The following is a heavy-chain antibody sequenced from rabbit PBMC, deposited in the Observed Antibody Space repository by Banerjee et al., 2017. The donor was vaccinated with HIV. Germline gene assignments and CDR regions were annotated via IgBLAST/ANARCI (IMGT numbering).Heavy chain of an antibody. CDR2: IDGGSSGRI. Sequence: QEQLEESGGDLVKPEGSLTLTCTASGFSFSSSYWICWVRQAPGKGLEWIASIDGGSSGRINYARWAKGRFTISKASSTTVTLQMPSLTDADTATYFCARDVAGDGDGHFNLWGQGTLVTVS. D-gene: IGHD4-2*01. CDR3: ARDVAGDGDGHFNL. V-gene: IGHV1S45*01. CDR1: GFSFSSSYW. J-gene: IGHJ4*01.